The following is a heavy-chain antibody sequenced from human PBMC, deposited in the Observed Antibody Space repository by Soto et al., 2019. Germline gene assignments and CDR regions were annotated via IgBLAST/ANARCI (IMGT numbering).Heavy chain of an antibody. D-gene: IGHD4-17*01. CDR3: ARQATVTTSGYYGMDV. Sequence: ASVKVSCKASGYTFTSYGISWVRQAPGQGLEWMGWISAYNGNTNYAQKLQGRVTMTTDTSTSTAYMELRSLRSDDTAVYYCARQATVTTSGYYGMDVWGQGTTVTVSS. V-gene: IGHV1-18*01. J-gene: IGHJ6*02. CDR2: ISAYNGNT. CDR1: GYTFTSYG.